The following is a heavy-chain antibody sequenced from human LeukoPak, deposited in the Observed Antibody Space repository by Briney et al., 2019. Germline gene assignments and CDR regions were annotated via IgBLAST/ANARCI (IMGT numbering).Heavy chain of an antibody. V-gene: IGHV3-15*01. Sequence: GGSLRLSCAASGFTFSNAWMSWVRQAPGKGLEWDGRIKSKTDGGTIDYAALVKGRFTISRDDSKNTLFLQMNSLKTEDTALYYCTTSLTSGYYIDYWGQGTLVTVSS. D-gene: IGHD3-22*01. CDR2: IKSKTDGGTI. J-gene: IGHJ4*02. CDR3: TTSLTSGYYIDY. CDR1: GFTFSNAW.